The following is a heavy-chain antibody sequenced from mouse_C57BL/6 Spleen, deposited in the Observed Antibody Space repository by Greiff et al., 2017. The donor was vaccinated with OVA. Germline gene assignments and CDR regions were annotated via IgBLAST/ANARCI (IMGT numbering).Heavy chain of an antibody. CDR3: ARGSYDYLFAD. J-gene: IGHJ3*01. D-gene: IGHD2-4*01. V-gene: IGHV1-64*01. Sequence: QVQLQQPGAELVKPGASVKLSCKASGYTFTSYWMHWVKQRPGQGLEWIGMIHPNSGSTNYNEKFKSKATLTVDKSSSTAYMQLSSLTSEDSAVYYCARGSYDYLFADWGKGTLVTVSA. CDR2: IHPNSGST. CDR1: GYTFTSYW.